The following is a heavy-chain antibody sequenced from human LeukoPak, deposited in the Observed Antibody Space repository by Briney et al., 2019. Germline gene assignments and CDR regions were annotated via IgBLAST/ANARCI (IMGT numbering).Heavy chain of an antibody. CDR1: GFTFSSYG. Sequence: PGGSLRLSCAASGFTFSSYGMHWVRQAPGKGLEWVAVIWYDGRNKYYADSVKGRFTISRDNSKNTLYLQMNSLRAEDTAVYYCARDKATVTLLHGMDVWGQGTTVTVSS. CDR2: IWYDGRNK. CDR3: ARDKATVTLLHGMDV. D-gene: IGHD4-17*01. V-gene: IGHV3-33*08. J-gene: IGHJ6*02.